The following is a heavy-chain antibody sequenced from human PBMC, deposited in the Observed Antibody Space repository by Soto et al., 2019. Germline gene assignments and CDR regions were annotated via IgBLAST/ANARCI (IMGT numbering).Heavy chain of an antibody. D-gene: IGHD5-12*01. J-gene: IGHJ4*02. CDR3: AREYSGYDYTLFGY. Sequence: PGGSLRLSCAASGFTFSSYSMNWVRQAPGKGLEWVSSISSSSYIYYADSVKGRFTISRDNAKNSLYLQMNSLRAEDTAVYYCAREYSGYDYTLFGYWGKGTLVTVSS. V-gene: IGHV3-21*01. CDR2: ISSSSYI. CDR1: GFTFSSYS.